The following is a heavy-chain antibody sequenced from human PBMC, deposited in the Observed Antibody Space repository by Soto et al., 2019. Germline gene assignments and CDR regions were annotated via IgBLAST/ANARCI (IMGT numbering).Heavy chain of an antibody. CDR2: IYHTGRT. V-gene: IGHV4-30-2*01. J-gene: IGHJ6*01. Sequence: QLQLQESGSGLVKPSQTLSLTCAVSDGSISSGGYSWSWIRQPPGKGLEWLGNIYHTGRTNYNPSLKSRLTFSVDRSKNQFSLKLISVTAADTAVYFCARDRILIKWGGLTYYYGVDVWGQGTTVIVSS. CDR1: DGSISSGGYS. D-gene: IGHD3-16*01. CDR3: ARDRILIKWGGLTYYYGVDV.